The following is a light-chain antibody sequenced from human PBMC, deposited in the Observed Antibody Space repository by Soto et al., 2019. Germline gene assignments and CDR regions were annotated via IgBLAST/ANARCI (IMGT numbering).Light chain of an antibody. J-gene: IGKJ2*01. CDR1: QGISSY. CDR2: GAY. Sequence: DIQLTQSPSFLSASVGDRVTITCRASQGISSYLAWYQQKPGKAPKLLIYGAYTLRSGVPSRFSGSGSGTDFTLTISSLQPEDFGTFYCQQLNSDWYTFGQGTKLEIK. V-gene: IGKV1-9*01. CDR3: QQLNSDWYT.